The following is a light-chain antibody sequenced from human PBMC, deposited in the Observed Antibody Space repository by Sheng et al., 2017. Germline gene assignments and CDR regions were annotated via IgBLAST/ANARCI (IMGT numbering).Light chain of an antibody. J-gene: IGKJ3*01. CDR3: HQYYGSPS. Sequence: DIVLVQSPDFLSVSLGERATVTCRSSRSLKSPANDKDHLAWFQQKPGQPPHLLIFWASTRDSGVPDRFIGNGSDTYFTLTISHLQPEDAALYFCHQYYGSPSFGPGTKLEIK. CDR2: WAS. V-gene: IGKV4-1*01. CDR1: RSLKSPANDKDH.